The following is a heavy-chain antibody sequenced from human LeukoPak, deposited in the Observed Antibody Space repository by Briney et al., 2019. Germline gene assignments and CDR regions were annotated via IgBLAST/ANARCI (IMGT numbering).Heavy chain of an antibody. J-gene: IGHJ4*02. CDR3: ARGAYYYED. CDR1: GFTFSSHS. Sequence: GGSLRLSCAAPGFTFSSHSMNWVRQAPGKGLEWVSYISSSSSTIYYADSVKGRFTISRDNAKNSLYLQMNSLRAEDTAVYYCARGAYYYEDWGQGTLVTVSS. D-gene: IGHD3-22*01. CDR2: ISSSSSTI. V-gene: IGHV3-48*01.